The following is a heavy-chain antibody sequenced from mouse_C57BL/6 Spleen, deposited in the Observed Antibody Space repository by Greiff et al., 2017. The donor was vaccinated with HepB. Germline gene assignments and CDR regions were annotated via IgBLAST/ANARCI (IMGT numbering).Heavy chain of an antibody. CDR1: GFTFSDYG. J-gene: IGHJ1*03. CDR2: ISSGSSTI. CDR3: ARPTRGYFDV. V-gene: IGHV5-17*01. Sequence: EVQVVESGGGLVKPGGSLKLSCAASGFTFSDYGMHWVRQAPEKGLEWFAYISSGSSTIYYADTVKGRFTISRDNAKNTLFLHMTSLKSEDTAMYYCARPTRGYFDVWGTGTTVTVSS.